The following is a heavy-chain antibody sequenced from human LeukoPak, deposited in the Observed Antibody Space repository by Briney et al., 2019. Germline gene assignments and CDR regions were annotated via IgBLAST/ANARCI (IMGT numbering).Heavy chain of an antibody. Sequence: SETLSLTCTVSGGSISSSSYYWSWIRQPPGKGLEWIGEINHSGSTNYNPSLKSRVTISVDTSKNQFSLKLSSVTAADTAVYYCARGLWVFGYWGQGTLVTVSS. J-gene: IGHJ4*02. D-gene: IGHD3-16*01. V-gene: IGHV4-39*07. CDR3: ARGLWVFGY. CDR1: GGSISSSSYY. CDR2: INHSGST.